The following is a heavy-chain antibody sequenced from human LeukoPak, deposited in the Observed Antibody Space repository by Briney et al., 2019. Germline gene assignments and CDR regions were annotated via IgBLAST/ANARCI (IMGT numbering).Heavy chain of an antibody. CDR2: INPSGGST. J-gene: IGHJ4*02. CDR1: GYTFTSYY. CDR3: WTYYYDSSGYYYFDY. Sequence: GASVKVSCKASGYTFTSYYMHWVRQAPGQGLEWMGIINPSGGSTSYAQKFQGRVTMTRDASTSTVYMELGSLRSEDTAVYYCWTYYYDSSGYYYFDYWGQGTLVTVSS. V-gene: IGHV1-46*01. D-gene: IGHD3-22*01.